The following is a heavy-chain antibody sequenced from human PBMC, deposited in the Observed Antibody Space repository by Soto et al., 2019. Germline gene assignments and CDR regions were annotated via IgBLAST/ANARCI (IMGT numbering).Heavy chain of an antibody. Sequence: QLQLQESGPGLVKPSETLSLTCTVSGGSISSSSYYWGWIRQPPGKGLAWIGSIYYSGSTYYNPSLKSRVTISVDTSKNQFSLKLSSVTASDTAVYYCARLANTLVFDYWGQGTLVTVSS. CDR2: IYYSGST. V-gene: IGHV4-39*01. CDR3: ARLANTLVFDY. J-gene: IGHJ4*02. CDR1: GGSISSSSYY.